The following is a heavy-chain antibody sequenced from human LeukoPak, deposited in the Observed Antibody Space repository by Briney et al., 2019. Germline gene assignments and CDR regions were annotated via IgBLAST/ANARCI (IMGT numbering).Heavy chain of an antibody. CDR3: ARVFASGGNFPFDY. Sequence: PGGSLRLSCAASGFTFSSYWMHWVRQAPGKGLEGVSCISGSESTIYYADSVKGRFTISRDNAKKSLYLQMNSLRAEDTAVYYCARVFASGGNFPFDYWGQGTLVTVSS. J-gene: IGHJ4*02. V-gene: IGHV3-48*04. CDR1: GFTFSSYW. CDR2: ISGSESTI. D-gene: IGHD4-23*01.